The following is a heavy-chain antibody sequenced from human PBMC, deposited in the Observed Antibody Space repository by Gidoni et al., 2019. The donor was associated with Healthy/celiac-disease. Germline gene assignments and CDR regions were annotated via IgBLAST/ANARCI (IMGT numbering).Heavy chain of an antibody. D-gene: IGHD6-19*01. CDR2: IKSKTDGGTT. Sequence: EVQLVESGGGLVKPGGSLRLSCAASGFTFSNAWMSWVRQAPGKGLEWVGRIKSKTDGGTTDYAAPVKGRFTISRDDSKNTLYLQMNSLKTEDTAVYYCTTGAVAVTRSSHYWGQGTLVTVSS. CDR1: GFTFSNAW. V-gene: IGHV3-15*01. CDR3: TTGAVAVTRSSHY. J-gene: IGHJ4*02.